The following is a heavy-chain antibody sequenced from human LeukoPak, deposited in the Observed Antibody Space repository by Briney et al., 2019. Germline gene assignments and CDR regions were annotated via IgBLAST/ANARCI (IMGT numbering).Heavy chain of an antibody. Sequence: SETLSLTCTVSGGSISSNYWSSIRQPPGKGLEWLGYIYYSGSTNTNPSLKSRVTISVDTSKNQFSLKLSSVTAADTAVYYCARDPGESYDSSGYYYVQSYFDYWGQGTLVTVSS. V-gene: IGHV4-59*01. D-gene: IGHD3-22*01. J-gene: IGHJ4*02. CDR1: GGSISSNY. CDR3: ARDPGESYDSSGYYYVQSYFDY. CDR2: IYYSGST.